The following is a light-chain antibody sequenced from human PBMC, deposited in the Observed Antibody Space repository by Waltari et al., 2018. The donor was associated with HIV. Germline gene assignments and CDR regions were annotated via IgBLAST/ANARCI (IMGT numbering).Light chain of an antibody. CDR1: GSNVGSTA. CDR2: DNN. Sequence: QSVLTQPPSVSATPGQRVTISCSGSGSNVGSTAVDWYQQLPGTAPKLVIYDNNQRPAGVPARSSGSTSGTSASLAIRGLQSEDEADYYCAAWDDSLNGRVFGGGTKLTVL. CDR3: AAWDDSLNGRV. V-gene: IGLV1-44*01. J-gene: IGLJ3*02.